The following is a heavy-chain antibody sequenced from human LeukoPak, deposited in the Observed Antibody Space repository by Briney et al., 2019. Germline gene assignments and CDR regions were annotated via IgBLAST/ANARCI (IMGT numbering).Heavy chain of an antibody. D-gene: IGHD3-10*01. V-gene: IGHV4-59*08. CDR1: GGSIRSYY. CDR3: ARAQMVRGIIIKVFWYFDL. J-gene: IGHJ2*01. Sequence: PSETLSLTCTVSGGSIRSYYWSWIRQPPGKGLEWIGYMHHSGSTKHNPYLKSRVTISVDTSKSQFSLKLSSVTAADTAVYYCARAQMVRGIIIKVFWYFDLWGRGTLVTVSS. CDR2: MHHSGST.